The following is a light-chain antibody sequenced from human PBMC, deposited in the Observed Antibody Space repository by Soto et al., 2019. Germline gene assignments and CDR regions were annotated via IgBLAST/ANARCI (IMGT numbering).Light chain of an antibody. Sequence: QSALTQPRSVSGSPGQSVTISCTGTSSDVGGYSYVSWYQEQPGKAPKLMIYDVSKRPSGVPDRFSGSKSGNTASLTISGLQAEDEADYYCCSYAGSYSYVFGTGTKATVL. CDR2: DVS. V-gene: IGLV2-11*01. J-gene: IGLJ1*01. CDR1: SSDVGGYSY. CDR3: CSYAGSYSYV.